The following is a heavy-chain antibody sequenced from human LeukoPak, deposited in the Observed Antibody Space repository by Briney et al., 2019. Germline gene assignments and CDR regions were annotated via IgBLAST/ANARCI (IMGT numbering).Heavy chain of an antibody. V-gene: IGHV4-39*01. Sequence: SETLSLTCTVSGGSISSSSYYWGWIRQPPGKGLEWIGSIYYSGSTYYNPSLKSRVTISVDTSKNQFSLKLSSVTAADTAVYYCAGGEHDSSGYYPNEYFQHWGQGTLVTVSS. J-gene: IGHJ1*01. CDR1: GGSISSSSYY. CDR2: IYYSGST. D-gene: IGHD3-22*01. CDR3: AGGEHDSSGYYPNEYFQH.